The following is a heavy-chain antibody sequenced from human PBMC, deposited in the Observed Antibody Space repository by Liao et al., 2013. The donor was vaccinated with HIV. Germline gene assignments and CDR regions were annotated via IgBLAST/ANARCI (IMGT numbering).Heavy chain of an antibody. J-gene: IGHJ4*02. Sequence: QVQLQESGPGLVKPSQTLSLICTVSGGSISSGGYCWSWIRQPAGKGLEWIGHIYTSGSTYYNPSLESRVTISVDTSKNQFSLRLSAVTAADTAVYFCARSRGYSHIVSHWGQGTLVTVSS. CDR1: GGSISSGGYC. CDR2: IYTSGST. CDR3: ARSRGYSHIVSH. D-gene: IGHD5-12*01. V-gene: IGHV4-61*02.